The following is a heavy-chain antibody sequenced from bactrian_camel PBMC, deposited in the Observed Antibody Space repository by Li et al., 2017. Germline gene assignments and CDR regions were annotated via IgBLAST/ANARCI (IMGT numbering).Heavy chain of an antibody. CDR1: GYTYSRTC. Sequence: HVQLVESGGGSVEAGRSLRLACNATTGYTYSRTCMGWFRQAPGKEREGVAIIDLSDGSTWYSDSVTGRFTISHDSATNTMYLQMNSLTPEDTAMYYCAARGGGGRVGCSGGYYGDADFGRWGQGTQVTVS. J-gene: IGHJ6*01. V-gene: IGHV3S68*01. D-gene: IGHD2*01. CDR3: AARGGGGRVGCSGGYYGDADFGR. CDR2: IDLSDGST.